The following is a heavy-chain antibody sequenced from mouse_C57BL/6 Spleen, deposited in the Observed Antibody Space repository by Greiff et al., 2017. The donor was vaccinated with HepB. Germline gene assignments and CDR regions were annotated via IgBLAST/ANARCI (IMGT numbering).Heavy chain of an antibody. Sequence: VQLKESGPELVKPGASVKISCKASGYSFTGYYMNWVKQSPEKSLEWIGEINPSTGGTTYNQKFKAKATLTVDKSSSTAYMQLKSLTSEDSAVYYCADSSGSSWFGYWGQGTLVTVSA. CDR3: ADSSGSSWFGY. J-gene: IGHJ3*01. CDR1: GYSFTGYY. V-gene: IGHV1-42*01. D-gene: IGHD3-2*02. CDR2: INPSTGGT.